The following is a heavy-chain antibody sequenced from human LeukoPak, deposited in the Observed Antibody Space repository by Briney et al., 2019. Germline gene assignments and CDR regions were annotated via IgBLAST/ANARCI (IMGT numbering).Heavy chain of an antibody. CDR1: GFTFSSYE. CDR2: ISSSGSTI. V-gene: IGHV3-48*03. J-gene: IGHJ4*02. D-gene: IGHD3-16*02. Sequence: AGGSLRLSCAASGFTFSSYEMNWVRQVPGKGLEWVSYISSSGSTIYYADSVKGRFTISRDNAKNSLYLQMNSLRAEDTAVYYCARDSVPLRLGELSLPYWGQGTLVTVSS. CDR3: ARDSVPLRLGELSLPY.